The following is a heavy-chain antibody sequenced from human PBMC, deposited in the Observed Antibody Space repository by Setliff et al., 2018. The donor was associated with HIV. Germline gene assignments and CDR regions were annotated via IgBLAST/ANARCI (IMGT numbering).Heavy chain of an antibody. CDR2: INIKNGNT. D-gene: IGHD3-10*01. CDR3: ARSYYGSGSYQGVLDY. J-gene: IGHJ4*02. Sequence: VASVKVSCKASGFTFSSSGISWVRQAPGQGLEWMGWINIKNGNTNYGQKLQGRVTMTRDTSTSTVYMELSSLRSEDTAVYFCARSYYGSGSYQGVLDYWGQGTLVTVSS. CDR1: GFTFSSSG. V-gene: IGHV1-18*01.